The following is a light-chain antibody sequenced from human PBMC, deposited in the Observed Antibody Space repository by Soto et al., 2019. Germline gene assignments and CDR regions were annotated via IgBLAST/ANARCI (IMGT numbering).Light chain of an antibody. CDR3: LLDYNYPLT. J-gene: IGKJ1*01. CDR2: AAS. CDR1: HGIRND. V-gene: IGKV1-6*01. Sequence: AIQMTQSPSSLSASLGDRVTITFLATHGIRNDLGWYQQKPGKAPKLLIYAASSLQSGVPSSFGGRGSGTDFTLTISSPQPEDFATYYCLLDYNYPLTFGQGTKVYIK.